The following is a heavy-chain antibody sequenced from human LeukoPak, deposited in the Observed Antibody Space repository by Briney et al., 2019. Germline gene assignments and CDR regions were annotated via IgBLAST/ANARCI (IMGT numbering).Heavy chain of an antibody. CDR2: ISYDGSNK. CDR3: ARDRGWRGFFDY. CDR1: GFTFSSYG. V-gene: IGHV3-30-3*01. J-gene: IGHJ4*02. Sequence: GGSLRLSCAASGFTFSSYGIHWVRQAPGKGLEWVTVISYDGSNKYYADSVKGRFTISRDNSKITLFLQMNSLRAEDTAVYYCARDRGWRGFFDYWGQGTLVTVSS. D-gene: IGHD6-19*01.